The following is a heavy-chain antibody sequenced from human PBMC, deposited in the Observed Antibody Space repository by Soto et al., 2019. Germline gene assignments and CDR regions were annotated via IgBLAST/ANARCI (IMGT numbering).Heavy chain of an antibody. CDR1: GFTFSSYS. CDR3: ASPFPLGYCSGGSCYSGRWHFDL. J-gene: IGHJ2*01. CDR2: ISSSSSYI. V-gene: IGHV3-21*01. D-gene: IGHD2-15*01. Sequence: PGGSLRLSCAASGFTFSSYSMNWVRQAPGKGLEWVSSISSSSSYIYYADSVKGRFTISRDNAKNSLYLQMNSLRAEDTAVYYCASPFPLGYCSGGSCYSGRWHFDLWGRGTLVTVSS.